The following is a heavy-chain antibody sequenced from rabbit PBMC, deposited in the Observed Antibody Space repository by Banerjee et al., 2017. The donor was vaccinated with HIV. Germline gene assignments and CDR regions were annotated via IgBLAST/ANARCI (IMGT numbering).Heavy chain of an antibody. V-gene: IGHV1S45*01. D-gene: IGHD1-1*01. CDR3: ARDSAGVIRWNFGL. CDR2: INTSSGNT. Sequence: QEQLEESGGDLVKPEGSLTLTCTASGFSFSNKYVMCWVRQAPGKGLEWIACINTSSGNTVYATWAKGRFTISRTSSTTVALQMPSLPAADTAPYFCARDSAGVIRWNFGLWGPGTLVTVS. CDR1: GFSFSNKYV. J-gene: IGHJ4*01.